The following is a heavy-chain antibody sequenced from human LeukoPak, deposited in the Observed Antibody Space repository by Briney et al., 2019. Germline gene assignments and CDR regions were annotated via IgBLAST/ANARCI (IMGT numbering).Heavy chain of an antibody. CDR3: ARDLDSYDTSGSSQGY. V-gene: IGHV3-23*01. Sequence: GESPRLSCAASGFTFSSYAMAWVRQAPGKGLEWVSGISDRGGTTYYADSVKGRFTISRDNSENTVYLQMNSLRAEDTAIYYCARDLDSYDTSGSSQGYWGQGTLVTVSS. J-gene: IGHJ4*02. D-gene: IGHD3-22*01. CDR2: ISDRGGTT. CDR1: GFTFSSYA.